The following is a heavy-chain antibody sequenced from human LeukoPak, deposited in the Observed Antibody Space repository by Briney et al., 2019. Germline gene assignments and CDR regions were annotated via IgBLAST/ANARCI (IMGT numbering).Heavy chain of an antibody. J-gene: IGHJ4*02. Sequence: GGSLRLSCAASGFTFSSYSMNWVRQAPGKGLEWVSSISSSSSYIYYADSVKGRFTISRDNAKNSLYLQINSLRAEDTAVYYCAGVASSSWYGDSFDDYWGQGTLVTVSS. V-gene: IGHV3-21*01. CDR3: AGVASSSWYGDSFDDY. D-gene: IGHD6-13*01. CDR2: ISSSSSYI. CDR1: GFTFSSYS.